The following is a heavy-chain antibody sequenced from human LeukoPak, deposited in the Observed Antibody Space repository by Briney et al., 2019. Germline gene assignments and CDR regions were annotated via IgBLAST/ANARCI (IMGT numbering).Heavy chain of an antibody. J-gene: IGHJ4*02. Sequence: ASVKVSCKASGYTFTSYDFNWVRQAPGQGPEWIGWMNPNSGTTGYAQKFQGRVTMTRDTSISTAYMDLSSLRSEDTAVYYCAKDLYYDFWSGYFDYWGQGTLVTVSS. V-gene: IGHV1-8*01. D-gene: IGHD3-3*01. CDR1: GYTFTSYD. CDR3: AKDLYYDFWSGYFDY. CDR2: MNPNSGTT.